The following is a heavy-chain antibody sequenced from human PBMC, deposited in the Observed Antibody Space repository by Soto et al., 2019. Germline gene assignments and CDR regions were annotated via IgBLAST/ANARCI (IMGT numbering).Heavy chain of an antibody. CDR2: IYWDADK. J-gene: IGHJ4*02. Sequence: QITLKETGPTLVKPTQTLTLTCTFSGFSLNTSGVGVGWIRQPPGKTLEWLALIYWDADKRYSPSLKSGLSITNDTTKNRLVTTITNIITVATRTYYGAHRPYGDYPTDYRGQGTLVTDSS. CDR3: AHRPYGDYPTDY. CDR1: GFSLNTSGVG. D-gene: IGHD4-17*01. V-gene: IGHV2-5*02.